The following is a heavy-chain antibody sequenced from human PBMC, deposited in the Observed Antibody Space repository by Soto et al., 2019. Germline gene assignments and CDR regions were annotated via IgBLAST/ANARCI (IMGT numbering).Heavy chain of an antibody. V-gene: IGHV3-73*01. J-gene: IGHJ6*02. CDR3: ARGQGAAIEDYYYHGMDV. CDR1: GFIFSGSA. D-gene: IGHD2-2*02. Sequence: PGGSLRLSCAASGFIFSGSAIHWVRQASGKGLEWVGRIRSRANNFATSSAASVKGRFTFSRDDSKNTAYLQMNTLNPEDTAVYYCARGQGAAIEDYYYHGMDVWGQGTTVTVSS. CDR2: IRSRANNFAT.